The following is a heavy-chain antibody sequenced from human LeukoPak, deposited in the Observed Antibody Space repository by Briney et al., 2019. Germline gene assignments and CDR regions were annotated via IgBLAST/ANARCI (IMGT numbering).Heavy chain of an antibody. CDR2: ISSRSTTI. D-gene: IGHD6-13*01. Sequence: GGSLRLSCAASGFSFSGYSMSWVRQAPGKGLEWVSYISSRSTTIYYADSVKGRFTISRDDVKNSLYLQTNSLRAEDTAVYYCAKGPGYYYYYYMDVWGKGTTVTVPS. V-gene: IGHV3-48*01. J-gene: IGHJ6*03. CDR3: AKGPGYYYYYYMDV. CDR1: GFSFSGYS.